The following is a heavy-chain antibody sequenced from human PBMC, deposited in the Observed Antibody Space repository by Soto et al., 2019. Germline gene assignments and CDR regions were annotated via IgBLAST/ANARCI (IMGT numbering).Heavy chain of an antibody. V-gene: IGHV4-59*01. J-gene: IGHJ4*02. D-gene: IGHD3-9*01. CDR2: IYYSGNT. Sequence: SETLSLTCTVSGGSISSYYWSWIRQPPGKGLEWIGYIYYSGNTNYNPSLKSRATISLDTSKKQFSLKLNSVTAADTAVYYCGGGQITIFSFDYRGQGALVTVSS. CDR3: GGGQITIFSFDY. CDR1: GGSISSYY.